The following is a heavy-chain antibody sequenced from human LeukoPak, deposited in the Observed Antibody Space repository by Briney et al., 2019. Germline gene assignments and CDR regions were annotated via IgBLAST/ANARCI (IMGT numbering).Heavy chain of an antibody. Sequence: GGSLRLSCSASGFTFSSYWMHWVRQAPGKGLVWVSRIKSDGSTNYADSVKGRFTISRDDAKNTLSLQMNSLRAEDTGVYYCARAPSEIGGYYPEYFRHWGQGTLVTVSS. D-gene: IGHD3-22*01. CDR3: ARAPSEIGGYYPEYFRH. V-gene: IGHV3-74*01. CDR2: IKSDGST. CDR1: GFTFSSYW. J-gene: IGHJ1*01.